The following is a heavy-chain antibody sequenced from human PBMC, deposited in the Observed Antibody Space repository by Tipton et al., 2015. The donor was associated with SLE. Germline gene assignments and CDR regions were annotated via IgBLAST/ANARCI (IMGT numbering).Heavy chain of an antibody. CDR3: TKVRDPSSWSLDY. J-gene: IGHJ4*02. Sequence: SLRLSCAASGFPFTDAWMTWVRLAPGKGLEWVGRIKSRRSGGTTDYAAPVKDRFTIPSDDSKNTIYLQMNSLKTEDTALYYCTKVRDPSSWSLDYWGQGTLVTVSS. CDR1: GFPFTDAW. CDR2: IKSRRSGGTT. V-gene: IGHV3-15*01. D-gene: IGHD6-13*01.